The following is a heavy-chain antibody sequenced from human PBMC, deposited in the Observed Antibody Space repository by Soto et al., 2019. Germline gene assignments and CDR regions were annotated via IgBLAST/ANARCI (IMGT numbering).Heavy chain of an antibody. CDR1: GFIFNDYY. CDR3: ARDLKAVVNHIHYNHYGLDV. D-gene: IGHD3-22*01. J-gene: IGHJ6*02. CDR2: ISSGASTI. Sequence: GGSLRLSCAASGFIFNDYYMSWIRQAPGKGLEWVAYISSGASTISYADSVKGRFTISRDNTKNLLYLQMNSLRAEDTAVYYCARDLKAVVNHIHYNHYGLDVWGQGTTVTVSS. V-gene: IGHV3-11*01.